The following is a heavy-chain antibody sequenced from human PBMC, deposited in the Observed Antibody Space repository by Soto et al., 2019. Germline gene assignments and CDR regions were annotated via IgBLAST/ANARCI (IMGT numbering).Heavy chain of an antibody. CDR3: PTSGARGYSGYDSWFDP. CDR2: IYPGDSDT. Sequence: PGESVKISCXGSGYSFTSYWIGWVRQMPGKGLEWMGIIYPGDSDTRYSPSFQGQVTISADKSISTAYLQWSSLKASDTAMYYCPTSGARGYSGYDSWFDPWGQGTLVTVSS. V-gene: IGHV5-51*01. D-gene: IGHD5-12*01. J-gene: IGHJ5*02. CDR1: GYSFTSYW.